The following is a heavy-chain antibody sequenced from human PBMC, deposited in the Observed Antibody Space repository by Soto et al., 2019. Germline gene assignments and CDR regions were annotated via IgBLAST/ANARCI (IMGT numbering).Heavy chain of an antibody. V-gene: IGHV3-30*18. J-gene: IGHJ5*02. CDR3: AKSLNLELDVHWFDP. CDR1: GFTFSSYG. CDR2: ISYDGSNK. D-gene: IGHD1-7*01. Sequence: QVQLVESGGGVVQPGRSLRLSCAASGFTFSSYGMHWVRQAPGKGLEWVAVISYDGSNKYYADSVKGRFTISRDNSKNTLYLQMNSLRAEDTAVYYCAKSLNLELDVHWFDPWGQGTLVTVSS.